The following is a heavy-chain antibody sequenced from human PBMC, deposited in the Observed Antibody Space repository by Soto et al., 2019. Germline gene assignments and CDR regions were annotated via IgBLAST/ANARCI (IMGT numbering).Heavy chain of an antibody. J-gene: IGHJ6*04. CDR2: IIPISGTA. D-gene: IGHD2-2*01. CDR3: ARSQGSSTSLEIYYYYYSGMDV. V-gene: IGHV1-69*01. CDR1: GGTFSSYA. Sequence: QVQLVQSGAEVKKPGSSVKVSCKASGGTFSSYAISWVRQAPGQGLEWMGGIIPISGTANYAQKFQGRVTITADESTSTAYMELSSLRSEDTAVYYCARSQGSSTSLEIYYYYYSGMDVWGKGTTVTVSS.